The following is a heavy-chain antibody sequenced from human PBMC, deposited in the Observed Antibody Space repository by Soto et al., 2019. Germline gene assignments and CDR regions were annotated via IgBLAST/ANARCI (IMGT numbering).Heavy chain of an antibody. D-gene: IGHD1-1*01. Sequence: ASVKVSCKASGYTFTSYAMHWVRQAPGQRLEWMGWINAGNGNTKYSQKFQGRVTITRDTSASTAYMELSSLSSEDTAVYYCARAGVNERRAFDIWGQGTMVTVSS. CDR3: ARAGVNERRAFDI. CDR1: GYTFTSYA. CDR2: INAGNGNT. V-gene: IGHV1-3*01. J-gene: IGHJ3*02.